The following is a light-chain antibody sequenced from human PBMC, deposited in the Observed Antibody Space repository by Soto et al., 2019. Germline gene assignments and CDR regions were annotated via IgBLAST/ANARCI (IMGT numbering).Light chain of an antibody. V-gene: IGLV7-43*01. J-gene: IGLJ1*01. CDR3: LLYYGGTQVGV. CDR2: STN. CDR1: TGTVTSGHF. Sequence: QAVVTQEPSLTVSPGGTVTLTCASSTGTVTSGHFAKWFQQKPGQAPRALIYSTNNRHSCTPARFSGSLLGGKAALTLSGVQPEDEGEYYCLLYYGGTQVGVFGPGTKLTVL.